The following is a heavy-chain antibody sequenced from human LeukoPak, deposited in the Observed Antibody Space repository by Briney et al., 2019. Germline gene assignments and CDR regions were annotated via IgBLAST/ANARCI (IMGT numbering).Heavy chain of an antibody. CDR1: GFTFSSSW. V-gene: IGHV3-74*01. Sequence: GGSLRLSCAASGFTFSSSWMHWVRQAPGKGLVWVSRINSDGSTTNYADSVKGRFIISRDNAKNSLYLQMNSLRAEDTAVYYCARDLVVVAATVGAFDIWGQGTMVTVSS. J-gene: IGHJ3*02. CDR3: ARDLVVVAATVGAFDI. CDR2: INSDGSTT. D-gene: IGHD2-15*01.